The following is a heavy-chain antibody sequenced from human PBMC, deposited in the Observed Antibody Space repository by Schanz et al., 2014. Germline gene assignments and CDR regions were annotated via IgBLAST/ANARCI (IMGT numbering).Heavy chain of an antibody. Sequence: QLQLVQSGAEVKKPGSSVKVSCKLSGVTFSSYTISWMRQAPGQGLEWMGKIIPVLNIATYAQRFQGGVSITADTSTNIAYVELSSLTSEDTALDYCARGRGFYDYWGQGTLVTVSS. CDR3: ARGRGFYDY. D-gene: IGHD3-10*01. CDR2: IIPVLNIA. V-gene: IGHV1-69*02. J-gene: IGHJ4*02. CDR1: GVTFSSYT.